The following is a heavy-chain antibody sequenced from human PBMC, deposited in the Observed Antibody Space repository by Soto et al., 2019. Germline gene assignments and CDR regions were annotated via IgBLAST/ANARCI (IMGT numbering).Heavy chain of an antibody. J-gene: IGHJ4*02. CDR1: GGSISNYY. V-gene: IGHV4-59*08. Sequence: SETLSLTCSASGGSISNYYWSWIRQPPGKGLEWIGYIHYSGSTKYNPSLKSRVTISADTSKNQFSLKLSSVTAADTAVYYCARGHYDFWSGYFATIDYWGQGTLVTVSS. CDR2: IHYSGST. D-gene: IGHD3-3*01. CDR3: ARGHYDFWSGYFATIDY.